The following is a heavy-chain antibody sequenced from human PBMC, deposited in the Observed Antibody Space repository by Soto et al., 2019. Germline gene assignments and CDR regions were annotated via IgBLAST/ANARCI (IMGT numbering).Heavy chain of an antibody. CDR1: GGSFRNYY. D-gene: IGHD5-18*01. CDR2: IDHSGST. V-gene: IGHV4-34*01. CDR3: ARGGYSYGYRY. J-gene: IGHJ4*02. Sequence: QVQLQQWGAGLLKPSETLSLKCDLYGGSFRNYYWSWIRQPPGMGLEWIGEIDHSGSTNYNPSLKSRVTISVDTSKNQLSLKLSSVAAADTAVYYCARGGYSYGYRYWGQGTLVTVSS.